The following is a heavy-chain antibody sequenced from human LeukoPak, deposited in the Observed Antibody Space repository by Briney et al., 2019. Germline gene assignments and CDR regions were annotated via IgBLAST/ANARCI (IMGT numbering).Heavy chain of an antibody. J-gene: IGHJ5*02. D-gene: IGHD3-3*01. CDR1: GYTFTSYA. V-gene: IGHV7-4-1*02. CDR2: INTNTGNP. CDR3: ARGPTPQIYDFWSGYWRYNWFDP. Sequence: ASVKVSCKASGYTFTSYAMNWVRQAPGQGLEWMGWINTNTGNPTYAQGFTGRFIFSLDTSVSTAYLQISSLKAEDTAAYYCARGPTPQIYDFWSGYWRYNWFDPWGQGTLVTVSS.